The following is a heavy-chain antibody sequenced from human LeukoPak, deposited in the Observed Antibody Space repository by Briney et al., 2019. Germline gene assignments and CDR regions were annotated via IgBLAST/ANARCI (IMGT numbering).Heavy chain of an antibody. CDR1: GYSISSASY. CDR2: IYHSGSP. CDR3: ARPISSQGYFGVVID. J-gene: IGHJ4*02. D-gene: IGHD3-3*01. Sequence: SETLSLTCAVSGYSISSASYWGWIRQPPGKGLEWIGNIYHSGSPYYNPSLKSRVTISVDTSKNQFSLKLSSVTAANTAVYYYARPISSQGYFGVVIDWGQGTLVTVSS. V-gene: IGHV4-38-2*01.